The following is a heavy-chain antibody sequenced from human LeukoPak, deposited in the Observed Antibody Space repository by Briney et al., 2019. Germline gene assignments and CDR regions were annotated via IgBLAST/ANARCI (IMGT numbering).Heavy chain of an antibody. CDR3: ARVNGVTGYNWNDWVVYYFDY. Sequence: SGTLSLTCTVSGGSISSGGYYWSWIRQHPGKGLEWIGYIYYSGSTYYNPSLKSRVTISVDTSKNQFSLKLSSVTAADTAVYYCARVNGVTGYNWNDWVVYYFDYWGQGTLVTVSS. J-gene: IGHJ4*02. CDR2: IYYSGST. V-gene: IGHV4-31*03. CDR1: GGSISSGGYY. D-gene: IGHD1-1*01.